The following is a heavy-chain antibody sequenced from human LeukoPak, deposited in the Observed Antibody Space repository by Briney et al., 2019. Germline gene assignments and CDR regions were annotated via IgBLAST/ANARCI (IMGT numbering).Heavy chain of an antibody. CDR3: ARVVGNWNPVAFDI. V-gene: IGHV4-59*01. J-gene: IGHJ3*02. Sequence: PSETLSLTCSVSGGSISSYYWSWIRQPPGKGLEWIGYMYYSGSTNYNPSLKSRVTISVDTSKNQFSLKLSSVTAADTAVYYCARVVGNWNPVAFDIWGQGTMVTVSS. CDR2: MYYSGST. CDR1: GGSISSYY. D-gene: IGHD1-1*01.